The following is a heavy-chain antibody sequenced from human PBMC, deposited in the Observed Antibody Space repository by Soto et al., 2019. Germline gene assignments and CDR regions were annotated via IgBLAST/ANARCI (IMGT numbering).Heavy chain of an antibody. D-gene: IGHD6-19*01. J-gene: IGHJ6*02. Sequence: GASVKVSCKASGGTFSSYAISWVRQAPGQGLEWMGGIIPIFGTANYAQKFQGRVTITADESTSTAYMELSSLRSEDTAVYYCARGRVAATYYYYYGMDVWGQGTTVTVS. CDR1: GGTFSSYA. CDR3: ARGRVAATYYYYYGMDV. V-gene: IGHV1-69*13. CDR2: IIPIFGTA.